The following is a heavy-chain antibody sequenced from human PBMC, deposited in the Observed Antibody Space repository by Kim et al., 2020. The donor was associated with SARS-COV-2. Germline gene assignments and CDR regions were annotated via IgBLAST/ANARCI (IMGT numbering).Heavy chain of an antibody. J-gene: IGHJ6*02. CDR3: ARGLGWYWYYYGMDV. V-gene: IGHV4-34*01. D-gene: IGHD6-19*01. Sequence: SLKSRVTISVDTSKNQFSLKLSSVTAADTAVYYCARGLGWYWYYYGMDVWGQGTTVTVSS.